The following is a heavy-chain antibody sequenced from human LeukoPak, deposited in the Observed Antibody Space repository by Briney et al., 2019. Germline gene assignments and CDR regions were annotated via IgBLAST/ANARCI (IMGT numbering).Heavy chain of an antibody. CDR1: GFTFSSYA. V-gene: IGHV3-30*04. J-gene: IGHJ4*02. Sequence: QAEGSLRLSCAASGFTFSSYAMHWVRQAPGKGLEWVAVISYDGSNKYYADSVKGRFIISRDNSKNTLFLQMNSLRAEDTAVYYCARDPGRFGSSPRYWGQGTLVTVSS. D-gene: IGHD6-13*01. CDR2: ISYDGSNK. CDR3: ARDPGRFGSSPRY.